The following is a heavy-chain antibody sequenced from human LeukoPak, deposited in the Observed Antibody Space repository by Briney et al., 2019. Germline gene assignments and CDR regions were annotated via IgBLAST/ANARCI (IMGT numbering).Heavy chain of an antibody. V-gene: IGHV3-74*01. CDR3: ARTIVGAAFDY. J-gene: IGHJ4*02. D-gene: IGHD1-26*01. Sequence: GGSLRLSCGASGFTFSSYWMHWVRQAPGKGLVWVSRIDGDGSSTSYADSVKGRFTISRDNAKNTLYLQMNSLRAEDTAVYYCARTIVGAAFDYWGQGTLVTVSS. CDR2: IDGDGSST. CDR1: GFTFSSYW.